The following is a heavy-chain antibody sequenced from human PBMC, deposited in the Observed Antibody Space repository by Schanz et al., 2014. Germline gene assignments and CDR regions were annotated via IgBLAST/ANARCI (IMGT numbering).Heavy chain of an antibody. J-gene: IGHJ4*02. D-gene: IGHD3-22*01. Sequence: QVQLVDSGGGVVQPGRSLRLSCAGSGFSFSGYGMHWVRQAPGKGLEWVAYIRFDASAKYYGDSVEGRFTISRDNSKNTLYLQMNSLRTEDTAVYFCAKSYDTSGYSGFDYWGQGTLVTVSS. CDR2: IRFDASAK. CDR3: AKSYDTSGYSGFDY. V-gene: IGHV3-30*02. CDR1: GFSFSGYG.